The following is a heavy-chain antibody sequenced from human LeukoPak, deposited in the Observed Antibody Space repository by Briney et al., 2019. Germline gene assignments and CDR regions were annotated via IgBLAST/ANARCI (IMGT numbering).Heavy chain of an antibody. CDR2: IYYSGST. J-gene: IGHJ4*02. CDR1: GGSISSSSYY. D-gene: IGHD3-22*01. CDR3: ARERYYYDSSGYSPLFDY. V-gene: IGHV4-39*07. Sequence: SSETLSLTCTVSGGSISSSSYYWGWIRQPPGKGLEWIGSIYYSGSTYYNPSLKSRVTISVDTSKNQFSLKLSSVTAADTAVYYCARERYYYDSSGYSPLFDYWGQGTLDTVSS.